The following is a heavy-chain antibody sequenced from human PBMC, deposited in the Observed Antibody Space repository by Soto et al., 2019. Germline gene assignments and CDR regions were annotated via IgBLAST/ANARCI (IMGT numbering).Heavy chain of an antibody. V-gene: IGHV3-30*18. D-gene: IGHD3-22*01. CDR2: ISYDGSNK. CDR3: AKGGGGYDFFGYYYYSSGYTGYYFDY. CDR1: GFTFSSYG. J-gene: IGHJ4*02. Sequence: GGSLRLSCAASGFTFSSYGMHWVRQAPGKGLEWVAVISYDGSNKYYADSVKGRFTISRDNSKNTLYLQMNSLRAEDTAVYYCAKGGGGYDFFGYYYYSSGYTGYYFDYWSQGTLVTVSS.